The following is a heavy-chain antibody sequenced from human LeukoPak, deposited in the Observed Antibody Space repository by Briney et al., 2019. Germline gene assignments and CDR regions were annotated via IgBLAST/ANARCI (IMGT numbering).Heavy chain of an antibody. Sequence: SETLSLTCSVSGGSISSHYWSWIRQPPGKGLEWIGYIYYSGSTNYNPSLKSRVTISVDTSKNQFSLKLSSVTAADTAVYYCARSSPYYYDSSGSYDYWGQGTLVTVSS. V-gene: IGHV4-59*11. J-gene: IGHJ4*02. CDR3: ARSSPYYYDSSGSYDY. CDR2: IYYSGST. D-gene: IGHD3-22*01. CDR1: GGSISSHY.